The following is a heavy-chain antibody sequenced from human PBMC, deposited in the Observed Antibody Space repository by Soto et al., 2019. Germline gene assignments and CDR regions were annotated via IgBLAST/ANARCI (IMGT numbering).Heavy chain of an antibody. D-gene: IGHD3-10*01. CDR1: GVTFSSET. J-gene: IGHJ4*02. CDR2: VIHILGTA. Sequence: QVQLVQSGADVKKPGSSVKVSCQASGVTFSSETLGWVRQAPGQGLEWVGGVIHILGTASYAQKFQGRVTITADEATSRVYRELSSLRSDDAAVYFCATELGENPASPFDAWGQGTLVTVSS. V-gene: IGHV1-69*01. CDR3: ATELGENPASPFDA.